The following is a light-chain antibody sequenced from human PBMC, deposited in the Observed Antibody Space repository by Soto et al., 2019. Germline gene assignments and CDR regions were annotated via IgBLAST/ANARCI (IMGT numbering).Light chain of an antibody. Sequence: QSALTQPRSVSGSPGQSVTISCTGTTTDVGGYNYVSWYQQQPGKAPKLMIYDVSKRPTGVPDRFSGSKSGDTAALTISGIEAEDEADYYCCSYVGRFVVFGGGTKVTVL. CDR1: TTDVGGYNY. CDR2: DVS. CDR3: CSYVGRFVV. J-gene: IGLJ2*01. V-gene: IGLV2-11*01.